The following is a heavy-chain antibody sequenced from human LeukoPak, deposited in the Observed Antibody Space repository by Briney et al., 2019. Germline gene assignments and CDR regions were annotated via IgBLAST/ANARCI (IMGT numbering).Heavy chain of an antibody. Sequence: NPGGSLRLSCAASGFTFRTYNKNWVRQAPGKGLEWVSFISKTSINVYYGDSVRGRFTISRDNAKNSIHLQMTSLRANDTAVYYCVRGDGDLFDFWGQGILVSVSS. D-gene: IGHD4-17*01. CDR2: ISKTSINV. J-gene: IGHJ4*02. V-gene: IGHV3-21*06. CDR1: GFTFRTYN. CDR3: VRGDGDLFDF.